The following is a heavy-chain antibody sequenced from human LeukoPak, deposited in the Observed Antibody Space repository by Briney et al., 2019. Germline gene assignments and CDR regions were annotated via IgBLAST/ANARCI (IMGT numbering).Heavy chain of an antibody. J-gene: IGHJ4*02. Sequence: PGGSLRLSCAASGFNVAAYAMYWVRQPPGKSLEWVSLISGDSDNKYSAASVKGRFTISRDNSKNSLYLQMNSPTTEDTALYYCAIAYESGSFYRAFAYWGQGALVTVSS. CDR3: AIAYESGSFYRAFAY. D-gene: IGHD3-10*01. CDR2: ISGDSDNK. V-gene: IGHV3-43*02. CDR1: GFNVAAYA.